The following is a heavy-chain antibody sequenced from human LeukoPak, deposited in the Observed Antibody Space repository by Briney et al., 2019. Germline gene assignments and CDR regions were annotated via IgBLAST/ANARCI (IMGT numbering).Heavy chain of an antibody. D-gene: IGHD3-10*01. V-gene: IGHV3-53*01. Sequence: PGGSLRLSCAASGFTVSSNYMNWVRQAPGKGLEWGSVIYSGGSTYYADSVKGRFTISRDNSKNTLYLQLNSPRAEDTAVYYCARAMVRGEAAFDIWGQGAVVTVSS. CDR3: ARAMVRGEAAFDI. CDR1: GFTVSSNY. J-gene: IGHJ3*02. CDR2: IYSGGST.